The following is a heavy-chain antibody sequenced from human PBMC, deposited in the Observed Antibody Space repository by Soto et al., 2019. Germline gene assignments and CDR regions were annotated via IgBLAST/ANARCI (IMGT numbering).Heavy chain of an antibody. CDR2: IYPGDSDT. CDR3: ARLSPDYYGSGSYFAYYYYYYMDV. J-gene: IGHJ6*03. D-gene: IGHD3-10*01. CDR1: GYSFTSYW. Sequence: RGESLKISCKGSGYSFTSYWIGWVRQMPGKGLEWMGIIYPGDSDTRYSPSFQGQVTISADKSISTAYLQWSSLKASDTAMYYCARLSPDYYGSGSYFAYYYYYYMDVWGKGTTVTVSS. V-gene: IGHV5-51*01.